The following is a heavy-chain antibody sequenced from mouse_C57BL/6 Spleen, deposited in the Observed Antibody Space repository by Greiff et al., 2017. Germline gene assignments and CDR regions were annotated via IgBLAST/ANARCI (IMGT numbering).Heavy chain of an antibody. D-gene: IGHD1-1*01. J-gene: IGHJ2*01. CDR2: IYWDDDK. Sequence: QVTLKVSGPGILQSSQTLSLTCSFSGFSLSTSGMGVSWIRQPSGKGLEWLAHIYWDDDKRYNPSLKSRLTISKDTSRNQVFLKITSVDTADTATYYGAKIYYYGSSAYFDYWGQGTTLTVSS. CDR1: GFSLSTSGMG. V-gene: IGHV8-12*01. CDR3: AKIYYYGSSAYFDY.